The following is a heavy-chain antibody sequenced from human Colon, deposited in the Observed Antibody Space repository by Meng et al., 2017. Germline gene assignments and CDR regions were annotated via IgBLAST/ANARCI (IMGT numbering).Heavy chain of an antibody. Sequence: GESLKISCAASGFTFSSYYMSCVRQAAGRGLEWVANIAQDGNDRYYVGSVRDRFTISRDNAKNSLYLQMNSLRAEDTGVYYCARGIGDYALFAHWGQGTLVTVSS. D-gene: IGHD4-17*01. J-gene: IGHJ4*02. V-gene: IGHV3-7*01. CDR1: GFTFSSYY. CDR3: ARGIGDYALFAH. CDR2: IAQDGNDR.